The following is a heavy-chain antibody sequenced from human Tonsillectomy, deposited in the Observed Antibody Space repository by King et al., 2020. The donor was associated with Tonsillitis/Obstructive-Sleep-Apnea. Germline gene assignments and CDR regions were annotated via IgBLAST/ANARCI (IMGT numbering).Heavy chain of an antibody. Sequence: QMQLVQSGAEVKKPGASVKVSCKASGYTFRSFAMHWMRQAPGQRLEWMGWINGGSGNTKYSQKFQGRVTIIRDTSASTAYMEMSSLTSEDTAVYYCARGFNWIACPDYWGQGTLVTVSS. CDR2: INGGSGNT. D-gene: IGHD1-1*01. CDR1: GYTFRSFA. J-gene: IGHJ4*02. V-gene: IGHV1-3*01. CDR3: ARGFNWIACPDY.